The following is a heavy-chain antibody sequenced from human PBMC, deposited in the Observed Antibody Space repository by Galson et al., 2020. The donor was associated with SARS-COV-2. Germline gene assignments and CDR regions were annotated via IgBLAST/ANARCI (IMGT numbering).Heavy chain of an antibody. CDR2: IPYSGST. J-gene: IGHJ4*02. V-gene: IGHV4-59*08. D-gene: IGHD2-2*01. CDR1: GGSISSYY. CDR3: ARMGRDSTSWRSYFDY. Sequence: SETLSLTCTVSGGSISSYYWNWIRQPPGKGLEWIGYIPYSGSTNYNPSLKSRVTISVDTSKNQIYLKLSSVTAADTAVYYCARMGRDSTSWRSYFDYWGQGTLVTVSS.